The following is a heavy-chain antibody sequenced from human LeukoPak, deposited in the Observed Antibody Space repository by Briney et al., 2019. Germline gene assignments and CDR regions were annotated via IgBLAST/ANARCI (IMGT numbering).Heavy chain of an antibody. D-gene: IGHD6-13*01. CDR1: GVTFSSYV. J-gene: IGHJ4*02. V-gene: IGHV1-69*01. Sequence: GASPKVSCKASGVTFSSYVISWVRQAPGQGLEWMLWISPIFGTANYAQKFQGRVTITPDAPTSTAYMELSSLRSEDTAGYYCASPFNGGGAAGLGYWGQGTLVTVSS. CDR2: ISPIFGTA. CDR3: ASPFNGGGAAGLGY.